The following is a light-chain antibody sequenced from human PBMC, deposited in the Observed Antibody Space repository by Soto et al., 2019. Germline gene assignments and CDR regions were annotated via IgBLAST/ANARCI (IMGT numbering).Light chain of an antibody. CDR1: QYINTR. CDR3: HQRQSWPRT. Sequence: IVLTQSTATLASCPSNKITLSCRASQYINTRLAWYQHRPGQAPRLLIYQTSLRAAGIPARFSASGSGTDFTLTISDVQPEDFALYYCHQRQSWPRTFGQGTNV. J-gene: IGKJ1*01. V-gene: IGKV3-11*01. CDR2: QTS.